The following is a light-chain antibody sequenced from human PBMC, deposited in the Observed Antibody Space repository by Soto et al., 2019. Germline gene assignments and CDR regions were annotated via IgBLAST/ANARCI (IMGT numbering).Light chain of an antibody. CDR3: QKYSSVPV. CDR1: QGINNY. J-gene: IGKJ3*01. Sequence: DIPMTQSPSSLSASVGDRVTITCRASQGINNYVAWYHQKPGKPPKLLIYAASTLQSGVPSRFSGSGSGTDFTLTINSLQPEDVATYSCQKYSSVPVFGPGTKVDIK. V-gene: IGKV1-27*01. CDR2: AAS.